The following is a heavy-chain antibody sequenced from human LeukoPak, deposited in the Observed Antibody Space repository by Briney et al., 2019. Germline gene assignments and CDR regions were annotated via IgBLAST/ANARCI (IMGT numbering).Heavy chain of an antibody. CDR2: VIPILGIA. CDR3: ARDIVVVVAATPYYYYGMDV. D-gene: IGHD2-15*01. Sequence: SVKVSCKASGGTFSSYAISWVRQAPGQGLEWMGRVIPILGIANYAQKFRGRVTITADKSTSTAYMELSSLRSEDTAVYYCARDIVVVVAATPYYYYGMDVWGQGTTVTVSS. V-gene: IGHV1-69*04. J-gene: IGHJ6*02. CDR1: GGTFSSYA.